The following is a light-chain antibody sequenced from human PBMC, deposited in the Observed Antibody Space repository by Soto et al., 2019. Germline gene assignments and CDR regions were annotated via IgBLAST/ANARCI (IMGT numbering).Light chain of an antibody. CDR1: QSIVTY. V-gene: IGKV1-39*01. CDR2: AAS. CDR3: QQSYSTPPWT. Sequence: DIQMTQSPSSLSASVGDRVTITCRASQSIVTYLNWYLQKPGKAPKLLIYAASNLQSGVPSRFSGSGSGTDFTLTISSLQPEDFATYFCQQSYSTPPWTVGQGTKVDSK. J-gene: IGKJ1*01.